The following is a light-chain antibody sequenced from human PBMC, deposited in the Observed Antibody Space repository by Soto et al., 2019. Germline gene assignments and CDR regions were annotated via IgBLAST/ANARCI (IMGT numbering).Light chain of an antibody. Sequence: SVLPQPASVSGSPGQSSTISCTGTSSDVGNYNLVSWYQQHPGKAPKLMIYEVSQRPSGVSNRFSGSKSGNTASLAISGLQAEDEADYYCCSYAGSGTYVFGTGTKVTVL. V-gene: IGLV2-23*02. CDR3: CSYAGSGTYV. CDR1: SSDVGNYNL. J-gene: IGLJ1*01. CDR2: EVS.